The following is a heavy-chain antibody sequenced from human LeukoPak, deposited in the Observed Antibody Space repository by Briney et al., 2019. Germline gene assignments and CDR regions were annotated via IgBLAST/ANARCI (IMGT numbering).Heavy chain of an antibody. CDR3: AKGVRSGTYYNCFDP. J-gene: IGHJ5*02. CDR2: ISGDGDNT. D-gene: IGHD1-26*01. Sequence: PGGSLRLSCVASGFTLDDYALHLVRQAPGKGLEWISLISGDGDNTYYADSVKGRFTISRDNSKNSLYLQMSSLRAEDTALYYCAKGVRSGTYYNCFDPWGQGTLVTVSS. CDR1: GFTLDDYA. V-gene: IGHV3-43*02.